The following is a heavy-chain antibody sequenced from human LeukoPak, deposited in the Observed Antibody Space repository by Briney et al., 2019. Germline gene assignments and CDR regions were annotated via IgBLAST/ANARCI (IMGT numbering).Heavy chain of an antibody. CDR1: GGTFSSYA. D-gene: IGHD6-13*01. CDR2: IIPIFGTA. Sequence: ASVTVSCKASGGTFSSYAISWVRQAPGQGLEWMGGIIPIFGTANYAQKFQGRVTITADESTSTAYMELSSLRSEDTAVYYCARRLSSSWRPSHFDYWGQGTLVTVSS. J-gene: IGHJ4*02. V-gene: IGHV1-69*13. CDR3: ARRLSSSWRPSHFDY.